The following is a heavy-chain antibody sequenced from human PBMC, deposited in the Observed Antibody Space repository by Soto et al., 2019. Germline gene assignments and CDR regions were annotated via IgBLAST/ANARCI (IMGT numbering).Heavy chain of an antibody. CDR3: ARTDYYSYGYYYYYGMDV. D-gene: IGHD5-18*01. J-gene: IGHJ6*02. Sequence: SETLSLTCAVYGGSFSGYYWSWIRQPPGKGLEWIGEINHSGSTNYNPSLKSRVTISVDTSKNQFSLKLSSVTAADTAVYYCARTDYYSYGYYYYYGMDVWGQGTTVTVSS. V-gene: IGHV4-34*01. CDR2: INHSGST. CDR1: GGSFSGYY.